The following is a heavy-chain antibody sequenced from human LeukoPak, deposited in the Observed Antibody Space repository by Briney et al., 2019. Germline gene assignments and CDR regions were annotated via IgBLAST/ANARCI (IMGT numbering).Heavy chain of an antibody. CDR3: ARAEYNWNGNWFDP. V-gene: IGHV1-2*02. D-gene: IGHD1-1*01. Sequence: ASVKVSCKASGYTFTGYYMHWVRQAPGQGLEWMGWINPNSGGTNYAQKFQGRVTMTRDTSISTAYMELSRLRSDDTAVYYCARAEYNWNGNWFDPWGQGTLVTVSS. J-gene: IGHJ5*02. CDR2: INPNSGGT. CDR1: GYTFTGYY.